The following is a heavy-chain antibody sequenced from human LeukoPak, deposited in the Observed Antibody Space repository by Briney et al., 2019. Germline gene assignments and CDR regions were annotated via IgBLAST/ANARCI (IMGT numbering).Heavy chain of an antibody. CDR3: ARDGSGDSSSWYRGFDY. J-gene: IGHJ4*02. V-gene: IGHV3-30-3*01. CDR2: ISYDGSNK. CDR1: GFTVSSNY. Sequence: GGSLRLSCAASGFTVSSNYMSWVRQAPGKGLEWVAVISYDGSNKYYADSVKGRFTISRDNSKNTLYLQMNSLRAEDTAVYYCARDGSGDSSSWYRGFDYWGQGTLVTVSS. D-gene: IGHD6-13*01.